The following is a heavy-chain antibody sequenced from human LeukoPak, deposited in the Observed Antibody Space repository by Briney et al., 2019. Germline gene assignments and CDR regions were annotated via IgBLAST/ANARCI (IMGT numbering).Heavy chain of an antibody. Sequence: ASVKVSCKASGYTFTGYYMHWLRQAPGQGLEWMGWINPNSGGTNYAQKFQGRVTMTRDTSISTAYMELSRLRSDDTAVYYCARDRSEYYDILTGYPPRMDVWGKGTTVTVSS. J-gene: IGHJ6*04. CDR3: ARDRSEYYDILTGYPPRMDV. CDR1: GYTFTGYY. CDR2: INPNSGGT. D-gene: IGHD3-9*01. V-gene: IGHV1-2*02.